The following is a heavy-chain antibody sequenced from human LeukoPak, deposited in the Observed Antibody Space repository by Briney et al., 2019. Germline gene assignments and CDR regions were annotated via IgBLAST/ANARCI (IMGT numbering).Heavy chain of an antibody. J-gene: IGHJ4*02. CDR2: ISAYNGNT. V-gene: IGHV1-18*01. D-gene: IGHD5-18*01. Sequence: GASVKVSCKASGYTFTSYGISWVRQAPGQGLEWMGWISAYNGNTNYAQKLQGRVTMTTDTSTSTAYMELRSLRSDDTAVYYCARDKDEDMAGYSYGSPLWYWGQGTLVTVSS. CDR1: GYTFTSYG. CDR3: ARDKDEDMAGYSYGSPLWY.